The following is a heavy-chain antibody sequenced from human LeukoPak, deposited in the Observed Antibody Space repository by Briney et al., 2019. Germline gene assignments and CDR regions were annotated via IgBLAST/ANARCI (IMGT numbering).Heavy chain of an antibody. CDR1: GFTFSSFG. CDR2: IANDGKTT. D-gene: IGHD3-16*02. Sequence: GRSLRLSCAASGFTFSSFGTHWVRQAPGKGLEWVAVIANDGKTTYYADSVKGRFTISRDNSKNTLYLQMNSLRAEDKGVYYCTRIDTQAKYRQSDSWGQGSLVIVSS. V-gene: IGHV3-30*03. CDR3: TRIDTQAKYRQSDS. J-gene: IGHJ4*02.